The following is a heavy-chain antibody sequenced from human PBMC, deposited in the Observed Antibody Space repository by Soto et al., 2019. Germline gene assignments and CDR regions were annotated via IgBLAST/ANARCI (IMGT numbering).Heavy chain of an antibody. D-gene: IGHD3-9*01. J-gene: IGHJ4*02. CDR2: IIPILGIA. V-gene: IGHV1-69*02. CDR3: ARASYDILTGYYMPDHYYFDY. CDR1: GGTFSSYT. Sequence: SVKVSCKASGGTFSSYTISWVRQAPGQGLEWMGRIIPILGIANYAQKFQGRVTITADKSTSTAYMELSSLRSEDTAVYYCARASYDILTGYYMPDHYYFDYWGQGTLVTVSS.